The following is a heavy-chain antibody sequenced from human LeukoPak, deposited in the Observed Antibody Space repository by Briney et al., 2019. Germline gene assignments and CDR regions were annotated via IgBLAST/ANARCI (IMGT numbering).Heavy chain of an antibody. V-gene: IGHV4-4*09. J-gene: IGHJ6*03. Sequence: SETLSLTCTVSGASISSYYWNWIRQFPGKGLEWIGYIHVSGGTSYDPSLKSRVTISIDTSKNQFSLKLSSVTAADTAVYYCAKGTSTVVTPNYYYYYSMDVWGKGTTVTVSS. CDR1: GASISSYY. CDR3: AKGTSTVVTPNYYYYYSMDV. CDR2: IHVSGGT. D-gene: IGHD4-23*01.